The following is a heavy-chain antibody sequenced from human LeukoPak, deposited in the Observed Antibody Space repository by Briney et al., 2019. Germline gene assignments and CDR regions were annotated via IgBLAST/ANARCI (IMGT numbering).Heavy chain of an antibody. CDR3: AREGLRNVHNPLGY. CDR1: GGTLSGYY. J-gene: IGHJ4*02. V-gene: IGHV4-34*01. CDR2: IKESEKT. D-gene: IGHD5-24*01. Sequence: PSETLSLTCAVYGGTLSGYYWSWIRQPPGMGLEWIGEIKESEKTNYNPSLKSRVTISIDTSKNQFSLKLSSVTAADTAVYYCAREGLRNVHNPLGYWGQGTLVTVSS.